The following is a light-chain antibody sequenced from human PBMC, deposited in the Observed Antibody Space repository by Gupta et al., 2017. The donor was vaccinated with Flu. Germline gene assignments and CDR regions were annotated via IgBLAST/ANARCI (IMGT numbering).Light chain of an antibody. Sequence: ITISSSSTSSDVGGYNYVSWYKPHPGKAPKLMIYEVMNRPSGVSNRVSGSKSGNTASLTISGLKAEDEADYYCSSYTSSNALEFGGGTKLTVL. CDR1: SSDVGGYNY. CDR3: SSYTSSNALE. CDR2: EVM. J-gene: IGLJ3*02. V-gene: IGLV2-14*01.